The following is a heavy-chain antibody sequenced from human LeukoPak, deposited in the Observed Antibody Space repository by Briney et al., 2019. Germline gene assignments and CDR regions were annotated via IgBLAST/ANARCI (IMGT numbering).Heavy chain of an antibody. CDR3: AADRYYDFWSGYPPYMDV. V-gene: IGHV1-58*01. J-gene: IGHJ6*03. CDR1: GFTFTSSA. Sequence: SVKVSCEASGFTFTSSAVQWVRQARGQRLEWIGWIVVGCGNTNYAQKFQERVTITRDMSTSTAYMELSSLRSEDTAVYYCAADRYYDFWSGYPPYMDVWGKGTTVTVSS. CDR2: IVVGCGNT. D-gene: IGHD3-3*01.